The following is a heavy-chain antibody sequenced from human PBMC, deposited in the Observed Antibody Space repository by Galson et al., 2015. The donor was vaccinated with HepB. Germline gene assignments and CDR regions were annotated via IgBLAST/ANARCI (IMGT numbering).Heavy chain of an antibody. CDR3: ATRDSVIVAFDY. CDR1: GYTLTKLS. J-gene: IGHJ4*02. V-gene: IGHV1-24*01. Sequence: SVKVSCKVSGYTLTKLSMHWVRQAPGKGLEWMGGFDPEDGETIYAQKFQGRVTMTEDTSTDTAYMELSSLRSEDTAVYYCATRDSVIVAFDYWGQGTLVTVSS. D-gene: IGHD2/OR15-2a*01. CDR2: FDPEDGET.